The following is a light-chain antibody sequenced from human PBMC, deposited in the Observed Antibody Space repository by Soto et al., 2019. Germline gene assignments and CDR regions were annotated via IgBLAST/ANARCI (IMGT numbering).Light chain of an antibody. CDR3: QHYHSGHRIA. CDR2: GAS. CDR1: QTVSSNY. Sequence: EIVLTQSPCTLSFSPGERSPPSCRALQTVSSNYLAWCQQRPGQAPRLLIYGASTRAAGIPDRFSGSGSETDFTLTINRLEPEDFALYYCQHYHSGHRIAFGQGARLEIK. V-gene: IGKV3-20*01. J-gene: IGKJ5*01.